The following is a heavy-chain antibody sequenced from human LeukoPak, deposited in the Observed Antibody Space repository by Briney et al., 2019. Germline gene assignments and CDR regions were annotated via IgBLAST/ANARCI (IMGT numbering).Heavy chain of an antibody. J-gene: IGHJ4*02. CDR2: ISYSGST. D-gene: IGHD3-10*01. CDR1: GGSNSSYY. Sequence: SETLSLTCTVSGGSNSSYYWSWIRQPPGKQLEWIGYISYSGSTNYTPSLKSRVTISVDTSRNQFSLKLSSVTAADTAVYYCARGRLGGSGSYYNVLDYWGQGTLVTVSS. V-gene: IGHV4-59*01. CDR3: ARGRLGGSGSYYNVLDY.